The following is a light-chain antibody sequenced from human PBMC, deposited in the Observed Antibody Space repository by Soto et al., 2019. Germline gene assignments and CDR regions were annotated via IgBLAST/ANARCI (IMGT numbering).Light chain of an antibody. CDR1: SSDVGGYNY. V-gene: IGLV2-14*01. CDR3: CSYTTSNTRQIV. CDR2: DVS. J-gene: IGLJ1*01. Sequence: QLVLTQPASVSGSPGQSITISCTGTSSDVGGYNYVSWYQQQPGKAPKFMIYDVSNRPSGVSNRFSGSKSGNTASLTISGLQAEDEAVYHCCSYTTSNTRQIVFGTGTKLTVL.